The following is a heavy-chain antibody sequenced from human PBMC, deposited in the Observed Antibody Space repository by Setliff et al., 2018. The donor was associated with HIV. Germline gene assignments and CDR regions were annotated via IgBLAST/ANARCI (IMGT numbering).Heavy chain of an antibody. J-gene: IGHJ6*03. CDR1: GFTFSNYG. V-gene: IGHV3-30*02. CDR3: AKDVGGGSGHYPLYMDV. D-gene: IGHD3-3*01. Sequence: PGGSLRLSCAASGFTFSNYGMHWVRQAPGKGQEWVIFIRYDGSDNYYIDSVKGRFTISRDNSKNTLYLQMNSLRDEDTAVYYCAKDVGGGSGHYPLYMDVWGKGTTV. CDR2: IRYDGSDN.